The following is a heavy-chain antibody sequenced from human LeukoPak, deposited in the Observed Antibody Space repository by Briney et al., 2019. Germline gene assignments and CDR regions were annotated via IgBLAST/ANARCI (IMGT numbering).Heavy chain of an antibody. Sequence: GGSLRLSGAASGFTFSSYAMSWVRQAPGKGLEWVSAISGSGGSTYYADSVKGRFTISRDNSKNTLYLQMNSLRAEDTAVYYCATRGPMAGYFDYWGQGTLVTVSS. V-gene: IGHV3-23*01. D-gene: IGHD5-24*01. J-gene: IGHJ4*02. CDR3: ATRGPMAGYFDY. CDR2: ISGSGGST. CDR1: GFTFSSYA.